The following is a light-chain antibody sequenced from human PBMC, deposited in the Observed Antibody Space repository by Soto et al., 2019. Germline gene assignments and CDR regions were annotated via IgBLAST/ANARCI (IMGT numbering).Light chain of an antibody. Sequence: EIVLTQSPGTLSLSPGERATLSCRASQSVSSSYLAWYQQKPGQAPRLLIYGASSRATGIPDRFSGSGSGKDFTLTISRLEPEDFAVYYCQQHGTSPGTFGQGTKVEIK. CDR3: QQHGTSPGT. CDR2: GAS. V-gene: IGKV3-20*01. J-gene: IGKJ1*01. CDR1: QSVSSSY.